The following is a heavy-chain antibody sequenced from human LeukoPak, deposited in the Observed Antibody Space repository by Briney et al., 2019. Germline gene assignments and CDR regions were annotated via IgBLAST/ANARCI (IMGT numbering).Heavy chain of an antibody. V-gene: IGHV1-18*01. CDR2: ISAYNGNT. J-gene: IGHJ5*02. Sequence: GASVKVSCKASGYTFTSYGISWVRQAPGQGLEWMGWISAYNGNTNYAQKLQGRVTMTTDTSTSTAYMELRSLRSDDTAVYYCARDPPVEDIVVVPAAPSNWFDPWGQGTLVTVSS. D-gene: IGHD2-2*01. CDR1: GYTFTSYG. CDR3: ARDPPVEDIVVVPAAPSNWFDP.